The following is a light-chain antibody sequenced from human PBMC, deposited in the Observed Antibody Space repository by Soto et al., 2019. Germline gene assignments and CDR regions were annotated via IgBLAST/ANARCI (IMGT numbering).Light chain of an antibody. V-gene: IGKV3-20*01. CDR2: GAS. CDR3: QQYGSSPLT. J-gene: IGKJ4*01. Sequence: EIVLTQSPGTLSLSPGERATLSCRASESVSDNYLAWYQQRSGQAPRLVIYGASSRASAVPDRFSGSGSGADFTLTIRRLEPEDSAVYYCQQYGSSPLTFGGGTKVDIK. CDR1: ESVSDNY.